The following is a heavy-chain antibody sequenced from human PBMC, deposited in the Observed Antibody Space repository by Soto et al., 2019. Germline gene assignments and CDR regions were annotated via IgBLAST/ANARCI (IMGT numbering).Heavy chain of an antibody. D-gene: IGHD4-17*01. CDR2: ISWNSGQL. CDR1: GFNFEKYS. Sequence: EVLLVESGGGLVQPDRPLRLSCEASGFNFEKYSMHWVRQAPGKGLEWVTAISWNSGQLDYAGSVRGRFTISRDNGKNSLYLEMISLRPDDTALYFCAKDKSTGEYSYCSYMDVWGSGTTVIVSS. V-gene: IGHV3-9*01. CDR3: AKDKSTGEYSYCSYMDV. J-gene: IGHJ6*03.